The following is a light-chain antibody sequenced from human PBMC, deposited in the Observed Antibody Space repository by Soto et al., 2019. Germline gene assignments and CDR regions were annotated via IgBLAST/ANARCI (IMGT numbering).Light chain of an antibody. CDR1: QSISSW. CDR2: KAS. J-gene: IGKJ4*01. V-gene: IGKV1-5*03. Sequence: DIEMTQSPSTLSASVGDRVTITCRASQSISSWLAWYQQKPGKAPKLLIHKASSLESGVPTRFSGSGSGTDFTLTISSLQPDDFAMYYCQQYNSSSFTFGGGTKVEIK. CDR3: QQYNSSSFT.